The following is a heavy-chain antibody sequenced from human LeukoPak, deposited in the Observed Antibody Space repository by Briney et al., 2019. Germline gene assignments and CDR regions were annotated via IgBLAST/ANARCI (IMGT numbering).Heavy chain of an antibody. V-gene: IGHV3-64D*06. D-gene: IGHD1-26*01. CDR1: GFPFSSYA. Sequence: AGGSLRLSCSASGFPFSSYALDWVRQAPGKRLEYVSGINSNGDDTLYADSVKGRFTISRDNSRNRVYLQMSSLRPEETAVCYCVKAMLGATFDSWGQGTLVTVSS. CDR2: INSNGDDT. J-gene: IGHJ4*02. CDR3: VKAMLGATFDS.